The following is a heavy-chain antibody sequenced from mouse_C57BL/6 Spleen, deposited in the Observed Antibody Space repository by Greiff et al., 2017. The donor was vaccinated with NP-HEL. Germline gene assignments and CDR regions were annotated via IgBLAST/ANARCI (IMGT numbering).Heavy chain of an antibody. V-gene: IGHV5-15*01. CDR2: ISNLAYSI. D-gene: IGHD1-1*01. CDR3: ARHDYYGSSYGYFDV. CDR1: GFTFSDYG. J-gene: IGHJ1*03. Sequence: EVQRVESGGGLVQPGGSLKLSCAASGFTFSDYGMAWVRQAPRKGPEWVAFISNLAYSIYYADNVTGRFTISRENAKNTLYLEMSSLRSEDTAMYYCARHDYYGSSYGYFDVWGTGTTVTVSS.